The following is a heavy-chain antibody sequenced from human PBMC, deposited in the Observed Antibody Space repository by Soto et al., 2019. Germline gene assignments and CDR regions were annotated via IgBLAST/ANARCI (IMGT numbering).Heavy chain of an antibody. Sequence: GASVKVSCKASGGTFSSYAISWVRQAPGQGLEWMGGIIPIFGTANYAQKFQGRVTITADESTGTAYMELRSLRSDDTAVYYCARGRYCSGGSCFNWFDPWGQGTLVTVSS. CDR2: IIPIFGTA. J-gene: IGHJ5*02. CDR3: ARGRYCSGGSCFNWFDP. V-gene: IGHV1-69*13. D-gene: IGHD2-15*01. CDR1: GGTFSSYA.